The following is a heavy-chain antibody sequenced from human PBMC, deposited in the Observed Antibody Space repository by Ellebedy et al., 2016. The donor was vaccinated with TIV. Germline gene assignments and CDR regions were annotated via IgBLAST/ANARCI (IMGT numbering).Heavy chain of an antibody. CDR2: IDGTSYST. CDR1: GFTFSSYA. CDR3: ARDPVGVGPAFDV. Sequence: PGGSLRLSCTTSGFTFSSYAMGWVRQAPGRGLEWVSAIDGTSYSTFYADSVEGRFTISRDNSKNTLYLQMISLRAEDTAVYYCARDPVGVGPAFDVWGQGTVVTVSS. V-gene: IGHV3-23*01. J-gene: IGHJ3*01. D-gene: IGHD4-23*01.